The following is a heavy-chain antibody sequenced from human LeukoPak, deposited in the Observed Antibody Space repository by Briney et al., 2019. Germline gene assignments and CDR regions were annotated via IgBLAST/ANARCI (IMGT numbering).Heavy chain of an antibody. CDR3: AKSSRITIFGVVSNWFDL. CDR1: GFTFSSYG. J-gene: IGHJ5*02. D-gene: IGHD3-3*01. V-gene: IGHV3-30*02. Sequence: PGGSLRLSCAASGFTFSSYGMHWVRQAPGKGLEWVAFIRYDGSNKYYADSVKGRFTISRDSSKYTLYLQMNSLRAEDTAVYYCAKSSRITIFGVVSNWFDLWGQGTLVTVSS. CDR2: IRYDGSNK.